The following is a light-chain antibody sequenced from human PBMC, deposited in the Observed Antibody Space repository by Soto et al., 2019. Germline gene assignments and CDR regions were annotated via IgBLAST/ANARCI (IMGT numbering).Light chain of an antibody. V-gene: IGLV1-40*01. CDR3: QSYDSILSAWV. J-gene: IGLJ3*02. Sequence: QSVLTQPPSVSGAPGQRVTISCTGSSSNIGAGYDVHWYQNLPGTAPKLLIYANTNRPSGVPDRLSGSKSGTSASLAITGLQAEDESDYYCQSYDSILSAWVFGGGTKVTVL. CDR2: ANT. CDR1: SSNIGAGYD.